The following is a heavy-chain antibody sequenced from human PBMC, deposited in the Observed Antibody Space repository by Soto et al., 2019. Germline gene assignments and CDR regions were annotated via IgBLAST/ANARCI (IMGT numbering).Heavy chain of an antibody. CDR2: IDHSGST. CDR3: ARRPPRGTIYYYYYMDG. D-gene: IGHD2-2*01. V-gene: IGHV4-34*01. Sequence: SETLSLTCAVYGGSFSGYYWNWIRQPPGKGLEWIGEIDHSGSTDYNPSLKSRVTITVDPSKNQFSLKLSSVTAADTAVYYCARRPPRGTIYYYYYMDGWGKGTTVPVSS. J-gene: IGHJ6*03. CDR1: GGSFSGYY.